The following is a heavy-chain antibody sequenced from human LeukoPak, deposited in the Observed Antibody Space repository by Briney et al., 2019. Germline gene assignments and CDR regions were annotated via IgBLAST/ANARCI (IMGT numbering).Heavy chain of an antibody. CDR2: IVSTSSLM. V-gene: IGHV3-21*01. D-gene: IGHD5-18*01. CDR1: GFTFSTYN. J-gene: IGHJ6*03. Sequence: GGSLRLSCVASGFTFSTYNMNWVRQAPGEGLEWVSSIVSTSSLMSYAVSVKGRFTLSRDNAKNSLYLHMNSLRAEDTAVYFCARDLRDTSMSTYPYFMDVWGKGTTVIIAS. CDR3: ARDLRDTSMSTYPYFMDV.